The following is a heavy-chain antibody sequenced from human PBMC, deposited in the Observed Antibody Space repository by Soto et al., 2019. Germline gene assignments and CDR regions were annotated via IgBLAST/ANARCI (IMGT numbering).Heavy chain of an antibody. V-gene: IGHV1-69*12. CDR1: GGTFSSYA. D-gene: IGHD6-19*01. CDR3: ARGSARSCGWLDLPD. Sequence: QVKLVQSGAEVKKPGSSVKVSCKASGGTFSSYAISWVRQAPGQGLEWMGGIIPIFGTANYAQKFQGRVTITADESTSTAYMELSSLRSEDRAAYYGARGSARSCGWLDLPDWGQETLDTVSS. CDR2: IIPIFGTA. J-gene: IGHJ4*02.